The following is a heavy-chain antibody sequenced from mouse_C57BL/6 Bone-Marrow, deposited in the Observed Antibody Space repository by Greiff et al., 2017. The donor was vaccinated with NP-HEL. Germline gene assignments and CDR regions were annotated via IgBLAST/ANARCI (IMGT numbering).Heavy chain of an antibody. V-gene: IGHV2-5*01. Sequence: VKLMESGPGLVQPSQSLSITCTVSGFSLTSYGVHWVRQSPGKGLEWLGVICSGGSTDYNAAFMSRLSITKDNSKSQVFIKMNSLQADDTAIYYCAKNFYYYGSTYAMDYWGQGTSVTVSS. CDR1: GFSLTSYG. CDR3: AKNFYYYGSTYAMDY. J-gene: IGHJ4*01. D-gene: IGHD1-1*01. CDR2: ICSGGST.